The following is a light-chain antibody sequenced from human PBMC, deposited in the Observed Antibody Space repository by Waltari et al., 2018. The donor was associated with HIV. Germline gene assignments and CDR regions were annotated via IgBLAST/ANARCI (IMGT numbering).Light chain of an antibody. CDR1: QRISSY. CDR3: QQSYSSPPT. CDR2: AAF. J-gene: IGKJ2*01. Sequence: DIQMTQSPSSLSASVGDRVNITCRASQRISSYLQWYQQKPGKAPKLLISAAFNLQSGVPSRFSGGRSGTDFTLTIGSLQVEDLATYYCQQSYSSPPTFGQGTNLEIK. V-gene: IGKV1-39*01.